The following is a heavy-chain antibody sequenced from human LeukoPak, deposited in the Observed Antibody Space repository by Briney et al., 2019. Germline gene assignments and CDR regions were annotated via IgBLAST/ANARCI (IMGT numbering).Heavy chain of an antibody. CDR2: ISSSGSTI. Sequence: GGSLRLSCAASGFTFSSYEMNWVRQAPGKGLEWVSYISSSGSTIYYADSVKGRFTISRDNAKNSLYLQMNSLRAEETAVYYCAREITMIVGASGKWGQGTLVTVSS. CDR1: GFTFSSYE. J-gene: IGHJ4*02. D-gene: IGHD3-22*01. V-gene: IGHV3-48*03. CDR3: AREITMIVGASGK.